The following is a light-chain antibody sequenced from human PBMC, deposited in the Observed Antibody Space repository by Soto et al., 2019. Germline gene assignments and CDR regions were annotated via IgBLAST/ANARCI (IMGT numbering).Light chain of an antibody. Sequence: DIQMTQSPSSLSASVGDRVTITCRPSQSINIYLNWYQQKPGKAPKLLIYAAYSLQSGVPPRFSGSRSGIDFNLTISSLLPEDFATYYCQQSYSPPFTFGPGTKVDIK. V-gene: IGKV1-39*01. J-gene: IGKJ3*01. CDR1: QSINIY. CDR3: QQSYSPPFT. CDR2: AAY.